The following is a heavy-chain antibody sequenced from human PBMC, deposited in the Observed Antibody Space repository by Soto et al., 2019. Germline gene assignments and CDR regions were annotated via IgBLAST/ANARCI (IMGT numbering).Heavy chain of an antibody. CDR1: GYTLTELS. V-gene: IGHV1-24*01. CDR3: AIGPNYYGSGSYRRTPHYQLAF. CDR2: FDPEDGET. Sequence: ASVKVSCKVSGYTLTELSMHWVRQAPGKGLEWMGGFDPEDGETIYAQKFQGRVTMTEDTSTDTAYMELSSLRSEDTAVYYCAIGPNYYGSGSYRRTPHYQLAFWGQGTTVPVSS. D-gene: IGHD3-10*01. J-gene: IGHJ6*02.